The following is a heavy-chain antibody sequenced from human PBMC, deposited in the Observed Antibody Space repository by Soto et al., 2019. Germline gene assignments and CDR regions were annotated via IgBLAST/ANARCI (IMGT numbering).Heavy chain of an antibody. V-gene: IGHV1-69*13. CDR1: GYTFTNYG. CDR3: ARSAYGDYPEDYYGMDV. D-gene: IGHD4-17*01. J-gene: IGHJ6*02. Sequence: SEKVSCKASGYTFTNYGISWVRQASGQGLEWMGGIIPIFGTANYAQKFQGRVTITADESTSTAYMELSSLRSEDTAVYYCARSAYGDYPEDYYGMDVWGQGTTVTVSS. CDR2: IIPIFGTA.